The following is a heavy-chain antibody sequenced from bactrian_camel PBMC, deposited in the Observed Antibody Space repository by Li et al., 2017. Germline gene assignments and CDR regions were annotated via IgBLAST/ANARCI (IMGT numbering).Heavy chain of an antibody. D-gene: IGHD3*01. Sequence: HVQLVESGGGSVQTGGSLKLSCVITGYTVDTYCMGWIRQVPGKEREGVAVIDSDGVTSYAESVKGRFTISKANAKDTLYLQMNNLKPEDTAVYYCAADSPTARADVRTLYAMYLGQGTQVTVS. CDR2: IDSDGVT. CDR1: GYTVDTYC. CDR3: AADSPTARADVRTLYAMY. V-gene: IGHV3S9*01. J-gene: IGHJ4*01.